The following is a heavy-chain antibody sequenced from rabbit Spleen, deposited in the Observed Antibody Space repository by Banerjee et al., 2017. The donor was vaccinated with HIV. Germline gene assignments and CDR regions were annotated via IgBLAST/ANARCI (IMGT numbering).Heavy chain of an antibody. CDR2: IDPVFGIT. Sequence: QLEGSAGGLVQPGGSRKLSCKALGFTLSSYYMNWVRQAPGKGLEWIGYIDPVFGITYYANWVNGRFSISRENAQNTVFLQMTSLTAADTAIYFCARDGAGGSYFALWGQGTLVTVS. J-gene: IGHJ4*01. V-gene: IGHV1S7*01. D-gene: IGHD8-1*01. CDR3: ARDGAGGSYFAL. CDR1: GFTLSSYY.